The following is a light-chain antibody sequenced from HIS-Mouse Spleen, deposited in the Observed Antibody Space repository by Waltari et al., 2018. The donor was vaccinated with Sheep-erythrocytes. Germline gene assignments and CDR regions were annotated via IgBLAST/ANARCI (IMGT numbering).Light chain of an antibody. CDR2: GNS. Sequence: QSVLTQPPSVSGAPGQRLTISCTGSSSNIRAGYDLPCYQQLPGTAPKLLIHGNSNRPSGVPDRFSGSKSGTSASLAITGLQAEDEADYYCQSYDSSLSGVVFGGRTKLTVL. J-gene: IGLJ2*01. CDR3: QSYDSSLSGVV. V-gene: IGLV1-40*01. CDR1: SSNIRAGYD.